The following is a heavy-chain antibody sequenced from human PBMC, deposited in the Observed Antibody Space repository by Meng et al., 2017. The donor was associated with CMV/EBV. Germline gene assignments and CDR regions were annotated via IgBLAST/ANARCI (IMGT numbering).Heavy chain of an antibody. CDR3: AIIGYKEWDY. D-gene: IGHD3-3*01. J-gene: IGHJ4*02. Sequence: GSLRLSCTVSGGSVSSGSYYWSWIRQPPGKGLEWIGSIYYSGSTYYNPSLKSRVTISVDTSKNQFSLKLSSVTAADTAVYYCAIIGYKEWDYWGQGTLVTVSS. CDR2: IYYSGST. CDR1: GGSVSSGSYY. V-gene: IGHV4-39*07.